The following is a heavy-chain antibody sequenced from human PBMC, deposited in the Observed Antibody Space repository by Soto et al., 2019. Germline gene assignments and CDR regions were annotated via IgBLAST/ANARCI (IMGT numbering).Heavy chain of an antibody. J-gene: IGHJ5*02. D-gene: IGHD2-2*01. V-gene: IGHV1-69*12. CDR1: GGTFSSYG. Sequence: QVQLVQSGAEVKKPGSSVKVSCKASGGTFSSYGISWVRQAPGQGLEWMGGLIPIFGTPNYAQKFQGRVTITADESTRTAYLELSSLGSEDTAVYFCALDSALSSLAPHGWFDPWCQGTLVTVSS. CDR3: ALDSALSSLAPHGWFDP. CDR2: LIPIFGTP.